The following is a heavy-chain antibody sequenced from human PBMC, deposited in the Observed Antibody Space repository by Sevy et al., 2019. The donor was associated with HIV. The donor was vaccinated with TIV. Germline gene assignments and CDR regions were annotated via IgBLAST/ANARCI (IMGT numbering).Heavy chain of an antibody. CDR1: GFSFSSYE. J-gene: IGHJ4*02. CDR2: ISNSGSSV. CDR3: ARDLPPSATTVAHFDC. V-gene: IGHV3-48*03. D-gene: IGHD4-17*01. Sequence: GGCLRLSCAASGFSFSSYEMNWVRQAPGKGLEWLSYISNSGSSVYYSDSVRGRFAISRDNARNSLYLQMNSLRAEDTAVYYCARDLPPSATTVAHFDCWGQGTLVTVSS.